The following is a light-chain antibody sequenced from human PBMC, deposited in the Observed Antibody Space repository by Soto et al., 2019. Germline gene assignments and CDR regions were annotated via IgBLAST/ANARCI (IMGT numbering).Light chain of an antibody. Sequence: QSVLAQPPSVSGAPGQKVTISCTGTSSDIGAGYDLPWYQQLPGTAPKLLLYGNTNRPSGVPDRFSGSKSGNSASLAITGLQAEEEADYYCQSYYGGLSAYVFGTGTKVTVL. CDR2: GNT. CDR1: SSDIGAGYD. J-gene: IGLJ1*01. CDR3: QSYYGGLSAYV. V-gene: IGLV1-40*01.